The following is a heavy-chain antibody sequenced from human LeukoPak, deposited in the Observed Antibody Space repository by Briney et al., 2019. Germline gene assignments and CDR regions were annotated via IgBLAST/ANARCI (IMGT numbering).Heavy chain of an antibody. CDR1: GGSISSYY. CDR2: IYYSGST. Sequence: SETLSLTCTVSGGSISSYYWSWIRQPPGKGLEWIGYIYYSGSTNYNPSLKSRVTISVDTSKNQFSLKLSSVTAADTAVYYCARDFSSSSGYYYYYMDVWGKGTTVTVSS. J-gene: IGHJ6*03. V-gene: IGHV4-59*01. D-gene: IGHD6-6*01. CDR3: ARDFSSSSGYYYYYMDV.